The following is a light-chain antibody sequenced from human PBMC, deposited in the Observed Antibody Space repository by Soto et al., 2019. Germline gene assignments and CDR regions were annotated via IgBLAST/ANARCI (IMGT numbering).Light chain of an antibody. J-gene: IGLJ1*01. CDR1: TSNIGSNT. Sequence: QSVLTQPPSASGTPGQRVTISCSGSTSNIGSNTVSWYQQLPGTAPKLLIYTNNQRPSGVPDRFSGSNSGTSASLAISGLQSEDEADYYGAAWDDSLSGLYVFGTGTKLTVL. CDR3: AAWDDSLSGLYV. V-gene: IGLV1-44*01. CDR2: TNN.